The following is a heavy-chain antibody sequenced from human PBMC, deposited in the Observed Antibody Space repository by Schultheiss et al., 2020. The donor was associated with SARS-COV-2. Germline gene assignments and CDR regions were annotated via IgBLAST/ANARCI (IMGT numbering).Heavy chain of an antibody. CDR1: GFTFSSYG. D-gene: IGHD1-26*01. J-gene: IGHJ4*02. CDR2: ISSNSRYI. Sequence: GGSLRLSCAASGFTFSSYGIHWVRQAPGKGLEWVSSISSNSRYIYYADSVKGRFTISRDNSKNTLHLQMNSLRAEDTAVYYCAKAGGVGALSLIDYWGQGTLVTVSS. V-gene: IGHV3-21*04. CDR3: AKAGGVGALSLIDY.